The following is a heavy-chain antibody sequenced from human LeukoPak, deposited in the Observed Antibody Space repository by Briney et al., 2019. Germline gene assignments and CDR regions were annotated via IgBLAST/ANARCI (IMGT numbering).Heavy chain of an antibody. D-gene: IGHD6-19*01. CDR3: ARDPGVRWLVGFDY. J-gene: IGHJ4*02. CDR2: IWYDGSNK. Sequence: SCKVSGYTLTELSMHWVRQAPGKGLEWVAVIWYDGSNKYYADSVKGRFTISRDNSENTLYLQMDSLRAEDTAVYYCARDPGVRWLVGFDYWGQGTLVTVSS. V-gene: IGHV3-33*01. CDR1: GYTLTELS.